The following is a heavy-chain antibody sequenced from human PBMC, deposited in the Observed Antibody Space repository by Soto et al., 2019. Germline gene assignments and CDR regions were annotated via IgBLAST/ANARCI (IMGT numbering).Heavy chain of an antibody. CDR2: LLRPGRST. D-gene: IGHD3-16*01. V-gene: IGHV3-23*01. Sequence: GGSLRLSCAASGFMFSDYAMTWARQAPGKELEWVSGLLRPGRSTYYADSVKGRFTISGDTSANTVYLQMDSLRAEDTAVYYCAKDAIANDGIWLMDSWGEGTVVTVSS. CDR1: GFMFSDYA. J-gene: IGHJ5*02. CDR3: AKDAIANDGIWLMDS.